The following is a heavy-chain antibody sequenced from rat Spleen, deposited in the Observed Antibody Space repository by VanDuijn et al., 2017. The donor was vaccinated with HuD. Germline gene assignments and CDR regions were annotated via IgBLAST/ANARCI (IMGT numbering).Heavy chain of an antibody. CDR2: IWTGGST. Sequence: QVQLKESGPGLVQPSQTLSLTCTVSGFSLTSYHVIWVRQPPGKGLEWMGVIWTGGSTAYNSLLKSRLSISRDTSKSQVFLKMNSLRTEDIATYYCARESRTGNYFDYWGQGVMATGSS. J-gene: IGHJ2*01. D-gene: IGHD5-1*01. CDR1: GFSLTSYH. V-gene: IGHV2-43*01. CDR3: ARESRTGNYFDY.